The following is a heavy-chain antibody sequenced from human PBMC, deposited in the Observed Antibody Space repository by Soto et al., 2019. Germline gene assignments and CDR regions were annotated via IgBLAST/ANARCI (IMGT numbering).Heavy chain of an antibody. CDR3: AGQTFTIAAASYGRGNWFDP. J-gene: IGHJ5*02. CDR2: IYFTGNT. Sequence: SETLSLTCSASGGSITSSSHFGGWVRQPPGKGLEWIGTIYFTGNTYYTPSLKSRLTMSIDTSKNEFSLRLNSVTAADTAVYYCAGQTFTIAAASYGRGNWFDPWGPGTLVTVSS. V-gene: IGHV4-39*01. CDR1: GGSITSSSHF. D-gene: IGHD6-25*01.